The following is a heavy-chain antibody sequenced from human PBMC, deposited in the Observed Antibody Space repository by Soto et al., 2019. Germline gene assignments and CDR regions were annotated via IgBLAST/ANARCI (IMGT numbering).Heavy chain of an antibody. D-gene: IGHD2-21*02. Sequence: SETLSLTCTVSGGSISSAGYYWSWIRQQPGKGLEWIGYIYYSGSTYYNPSLKSRVGISLDRSKNQFSLKLTTVTAADTAVYYCARDGSYCSGDCYAFDYWGQGALVTVSS. J-gene: IGHJ4*02. CDR3: ARDGSYCSGDCYAFDY. CDR2: IYYSGST. CDR1: GGSISSAGYY. V-gene: IGHV4-31*03.